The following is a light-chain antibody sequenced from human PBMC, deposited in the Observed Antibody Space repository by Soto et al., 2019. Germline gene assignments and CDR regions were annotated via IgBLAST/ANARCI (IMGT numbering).Light chain of an antibody. CDR1: SSDVGAYNY. CDR3: NSYAGSNNPVV. V-gene: IGLV2-8*01. Sequence: QSALTQPPSASGSPGQSVTISCTGTSSDVGAYNYVSWYQQHPGKAPKLIISEVTKRPSGVPDRFSGSKSGNTASLTVSGLQAEDEADYYCNSYAGSNNPVVFGGGTKLTV. J-gene: IGLJ2*01. CDR2: EVT.